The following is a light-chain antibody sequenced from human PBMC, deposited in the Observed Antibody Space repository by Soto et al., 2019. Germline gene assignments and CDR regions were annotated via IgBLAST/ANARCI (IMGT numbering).Light chain of an antibody. Sequence: EIVLTQSPGTLSLSPGERATLSCRASQSARSSYLAWYQQKLGQAPRLLIYGVSNRATGIPDRFSGSGSGTDFTRTISRLESEDFAVYYCQQYGTSPRTFGQGTKVEIK. CDR3: QQYGTSPRT. CDR2: GVS. CDR1: QSARSSY. V-gene: IGKV3-20*01. J-gene: IGKJ1*01.